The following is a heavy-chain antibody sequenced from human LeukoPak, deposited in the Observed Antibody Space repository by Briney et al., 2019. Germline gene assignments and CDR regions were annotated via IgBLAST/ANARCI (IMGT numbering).Heavy chain of an antibody. Sequence: PGGSLRLSCTASGFVFSSYWMSWVRQAPGKGLEWVANIKDDESQKYYEDSVKGRFTISRDNAKKSLYLQMNSLRADDTAVYYCARDRGGKDFWGQGTLVVVSS. J-gene: IGHJ4*02. CDR2: IKDDESQK. CDR3: ARDRGGKDF. D-gene: IGHD1-1*01. V-gene: IGHV3-7*03. CDR1: GFVFSSYW.